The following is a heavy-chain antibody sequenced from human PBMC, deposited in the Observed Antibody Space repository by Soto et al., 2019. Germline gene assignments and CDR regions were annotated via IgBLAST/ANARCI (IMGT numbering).Heavy chain of an antibody. V-gene: IGHV4-59*08. J-gene: IGHJ6*03. CDR2: IYYSGST. D-gene: IGHD1-26*01. CDR1: GGSISSYY. CDR3: ARQNGDRLQWRGSYSSPYYYYYMDV. Sequence: SETLSLTCTAAGGSISSYYWSWIRQPPGKGLEWIGYIYYSGSTNYNPSLKSRVTISVDTSKNQFSLKLSSVTAADTAVYYCARQNGDRLQWRGSYSSPYYYYYMDVWGKGTTVTVSS.